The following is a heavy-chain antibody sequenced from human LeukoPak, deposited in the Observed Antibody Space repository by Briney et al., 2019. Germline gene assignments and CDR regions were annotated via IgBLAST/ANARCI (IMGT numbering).Heavy chain of an antibody. CDR3: AKGSRDIVVVVAAQADAFDI. V-gene: IGHV3-23*01. CDR2: ISGSGGSI. D-gene: IGHD2-15*01. J-gene: IGHJ3*02. CDR1: GFTFSNYA. Sequence: GGSLRLSCAASGFTFSNYAISWVRQAPGKGLEWVSGISGSGGSIYYADSMRGRFTISRDNSKNTLFLQMNSLRAEDTAVYYCAKGSRDIVVVVAAQADAFDIWGQGTMVTVSS.